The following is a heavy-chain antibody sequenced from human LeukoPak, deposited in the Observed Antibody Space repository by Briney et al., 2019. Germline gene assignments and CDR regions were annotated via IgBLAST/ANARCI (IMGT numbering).Heavy chain of an antibody. Sequence: GGSLRLSCAASGYTVSSNYMSWVRQAPGKGLEWVSVIYNDGHGGNTYYADSVKGRFTISRDNSKNTLYLQMNSLRADDTAVYYCARGFSEDYGDYFDYWGQGTLVTVSS. V-gene: IGHV3-53*01. CDR3: ARGFSEDYGDYFDY. J-gene: IGHJ4*02. CDR2: IYNDGHGGNT. CDR1: GYTVSSNY. D-gene: IGHD4-17*01.